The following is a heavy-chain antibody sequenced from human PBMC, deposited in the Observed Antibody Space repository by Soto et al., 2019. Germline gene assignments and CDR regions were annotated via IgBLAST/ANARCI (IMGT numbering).Heavy chain of an antibody. J-gene: IGHJ6*03. CDR2: IYYSGCT. CDR1: GGSISSGGYS. D-gene: IGHD3-16*02. CDR3: ARELYDYYMDV. Sequence: PSETLSLTCAVSGGSISSGGYSWSWIRQPPGKCLEWIGYIYYSGCTNYNPSLKSRFSISLDTSKNLFSLKLSSVTAADTAVYYCARELYDYYMDVWGKGTTVTVSS. V-gene: IGHV4-61*08.